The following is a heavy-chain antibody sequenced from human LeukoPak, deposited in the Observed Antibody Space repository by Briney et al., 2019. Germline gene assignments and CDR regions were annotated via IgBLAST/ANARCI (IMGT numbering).Heavy chain of an antibody. CDR2: INHSGST. J-gene: IGHJ4*02. CDR1: GGSFSGYY. Sequence: SETLSLTCAVYGGSFSGYYWSWIRQPPGKGLEWIGEINHSGSTNYNPSLKSRVTISVDTSKNQFSLKLSSVTAADTAVYYCARHWPVNSSGWYSSPSYFDYWGQGTLVTVSS. CDR3: ARHWPVNSSGWYSSPSYFDY. D-gene: IGHD6-19*01. V-gene: IGHV4-34*01.